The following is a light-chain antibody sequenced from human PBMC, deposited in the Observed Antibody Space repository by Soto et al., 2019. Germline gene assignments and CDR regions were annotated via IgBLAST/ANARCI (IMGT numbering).Light chain of an antibody. Sequence: EIVLTQSPATLSLSPGERATLSCRASQSVSSKLIWYQQKPGQAPRLLIYAASNRATGIPARFSGSGSGTDFTLTINSLEPEDSAVYYCQHRASWPLSFGGGTRVEIK. CDR1: QSVSSK. CDR3: QHRASWPLS. CDR2: AAS. V-gene: IGKV3-11*01. J-gene: IGKJ4*01.